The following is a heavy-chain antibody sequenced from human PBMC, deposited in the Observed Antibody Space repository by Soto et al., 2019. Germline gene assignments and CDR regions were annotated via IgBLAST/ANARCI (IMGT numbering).Heavy chain of an antibody. CDR1: GEYISSGYH. CDR2: IFHTGTT. V-gene: IGHV4-38-2*02. J-gene: IGHJ6*02. D-gene: IGHD6-6*01. Sequence: PSETLSLTCTVSGEYISSGYHWAWIRQPPGKGLEWVASIFHTGTTYYNPSFKSRVTISVDTSANQFALKLNSVTAADSAVYYCARSMYSTSAQLYYGMDVWGQGTTVTVSS. CDR3: ARSMYSTSAQLYYGMDV.